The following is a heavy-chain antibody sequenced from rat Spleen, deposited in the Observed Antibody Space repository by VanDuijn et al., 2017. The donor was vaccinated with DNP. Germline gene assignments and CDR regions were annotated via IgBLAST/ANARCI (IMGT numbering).Heavy chain of an antibody. CDR1: GYSITSNY. Sequence: EVQLQESGPGLVKPSQSLSLTCSVTGYSITSNYWGWIRKFPGNKMEWMGYISYSGSTSYNPSLKSRISITRDTSKNQFFLQLNSVTTEDTATYYCARAHYYSSYIYGYWGQGVMVTVSS. CDR2: ISYSGST. J-gene: IGHJ2*01. CDR3: ARAHYYSSYIYGY. V-gene: IGHV3-1*01. D-gene: IGHD1-2*01.